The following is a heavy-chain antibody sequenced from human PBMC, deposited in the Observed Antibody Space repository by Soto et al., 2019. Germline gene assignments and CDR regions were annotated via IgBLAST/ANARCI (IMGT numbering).Heavy chain of an antibody. V-gene: IGHV3-48*01. J-gene: IGHJ4*02. D-gene: IGHD6-19*01. CDR2: ISGTSSTT. Sequence: EAQLVESGGGLVQPGGSLRLSCAASGFTFSSSTMNWVRQAPGKGLEWVSYISGTSSTTHYADSVKGRFTISRDNAKNSLYLQMDSLRAEDTAMYYCASRATSRFGWLVWGQGTLVTVSS. CDR1: GFTFSSST. CDR3: ASRATSRFGWLV.